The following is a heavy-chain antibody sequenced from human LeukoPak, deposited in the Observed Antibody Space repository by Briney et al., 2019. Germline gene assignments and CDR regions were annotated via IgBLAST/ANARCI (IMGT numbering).Heavy chain of an antibody. J-gene: IGHJ4*02. V-gene: IGHV4-61*01. D-gene: IGHD1-26*01. Sequence: SETLSLTCTVSGGSISSSSYYWSWIRQPPGKGLEWIGYIYYSGSTNYNPSLKSRVTISVDTSKNQFSLKLSSVTAADTAVYYCVREGGELLGKFYDYWGQGTLVTVSS. CDR1: GGSISSSSYY. CDR3: VREGGELLGKFYDY. CDR2: IYYSGST.